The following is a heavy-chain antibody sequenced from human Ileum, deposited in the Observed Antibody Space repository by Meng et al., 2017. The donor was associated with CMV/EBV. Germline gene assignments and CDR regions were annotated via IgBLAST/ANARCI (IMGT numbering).Heavy chain of an antibody. CDR1: GFGFSMNA. Sequence: GGSLRLSCAASGFGFSMNAMSWVRQAPGKGLVWVSRINTDGSSTSYADSVKGRFTISRDNAKNTLYLQMNSLRAEDTAVYYCVRLKTLTPFDYWGQGTLVTVSS. CDR2: INTDGSST. D-gene: IGHD3-9*01. V-gene: IGHV3-74*01. CDR3: VRLKTLTPFDY. J-gene: IGHJ4*02.